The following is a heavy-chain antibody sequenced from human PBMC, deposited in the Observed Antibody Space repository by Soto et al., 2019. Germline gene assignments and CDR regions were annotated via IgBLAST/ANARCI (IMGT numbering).Heavy chain of an antibody. CDR3: ARDRDTVPTRNAFDI. CDR1: GYTFSTYA. CDR2: INTGNGDA. Sequence: GASVKVSCKASGYTFSTYAMHWVRQALGQRLEWMGWINTGNGDAKYSQKFQGRVTFTRDTSASTAYMELSSLRSEDTAVYYCARDRDTVPTRNAFDIWGQGTKVTVSS. V-gene: IGHV1-3*04. J-gene: IGHJ3*02. D-gene: IGHD5-12*01.